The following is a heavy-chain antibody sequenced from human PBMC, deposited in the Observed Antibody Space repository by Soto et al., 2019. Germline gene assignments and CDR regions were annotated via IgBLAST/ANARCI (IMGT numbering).Heavy chain of an antibody. J-gene: IGHJ4*02. Sequence: QVQLVDSGGGVVQPGRSLRLSCAASGFTFSSYAMHWVRPAPGKGLQWVGFISYDGNNKYYADSVKDRFTISRDNSKNTLYLQINSMRPVDTAVYYCGKALGSFEKSSFLSLFDSWGQGTLVTVSS. V-gene: IGHV3-30*18. CDR2: ISYDGNNK. CDR1: GFTFSSYA. CDR3: GKALGSFEKSSFLSLFDS. D-gene: IGHD6-13*01.